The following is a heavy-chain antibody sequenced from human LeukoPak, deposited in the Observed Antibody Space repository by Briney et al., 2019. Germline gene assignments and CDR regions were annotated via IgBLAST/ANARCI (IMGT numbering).Heavy chain of an antibody. CDR1: GFTFSSYG. J-gene: IGHJ4*02. D-gene: IGHD2-2*01. CDR3: AKDLVGYYFDY. CDR2: ISYDGSNK. Sequence: PGRSLRLSCAASGFTFSSYGMHWVRQAPGKGLEWVAVISYDGSNKYYADSVKGRFTISSDNSKNTLYLQMNSLRAEDTAVYYSAKDLVGYYFDYWGQGTLVTVSS. V-gene: IGHV3-30*18.